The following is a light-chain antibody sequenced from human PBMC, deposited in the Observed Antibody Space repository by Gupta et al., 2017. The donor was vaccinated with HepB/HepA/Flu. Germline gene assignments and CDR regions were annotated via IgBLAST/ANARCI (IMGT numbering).Light chain of an antibody. CDR1: QDIKSF. CDR3: QESSSSQFH. V-gene: IGKV1-39*01. J-gene: IGKJ4*01. Sequence: DIQMTQSPSSLSASIGDRVTFTCRATQDIKSFLNWYQHKPGKAPKLLIYAASILQTGVPSRFSGSGSETHFTLTIAGLQPEDFATYYCQESSSSQFHFGGGTSVEIK. CDR2: AAS.